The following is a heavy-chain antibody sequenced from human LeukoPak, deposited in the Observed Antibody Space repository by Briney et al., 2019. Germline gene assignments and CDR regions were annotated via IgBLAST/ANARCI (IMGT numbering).Heavy chain of an antibody. CDR1: GFTFSSYG. CDR3: ARDNLAGRGYYYGMDV. V-gene: IGHV3-30*02. Sequence: GGSLRLSCAASGFTFSSYGMHWVRQAPGKGLEWVAFIRYDGSNKYYADSVKGRFTISRDNSKNTLYLQMNSLRAEDTAVYYCARDNLAGRGYYYGMDVWGQGTTVTVSS. J-gene: IGHJ6*02. CDR2: IRYDGSNK.